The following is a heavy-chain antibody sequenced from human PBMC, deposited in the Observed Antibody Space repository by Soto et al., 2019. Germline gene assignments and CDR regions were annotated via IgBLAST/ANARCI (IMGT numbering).Heavy chain of an antibody. D-gene: IGHD6-6*01. CDR1: GFTFSSYS. CDR2: ISSSSSYI. Sequence: GGSLRLSCAASGFTFSSYSMNWVRQAPGRGLEWVSSISSSSSYIYYADSVKGRFTISRDNAKNSLYLQMNSLRAEDTAVYYCARVAAARRGGVDYWGQGTLVTVSS. CDR3: ARVAAARRGGVDY. J-gene: IGHJ4*02. V-gene: IGHV3-21*01.